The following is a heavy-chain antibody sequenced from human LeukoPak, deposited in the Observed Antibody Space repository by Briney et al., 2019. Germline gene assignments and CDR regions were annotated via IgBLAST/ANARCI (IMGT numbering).Heavy chain of an antibody. D-gene: IGHD5-18*01. CDR3: ARDYVYSYGLDYYYMDV. J-gene: IGHJ6*03. Sequence: SETLSLTCSVSGGSISSYYWSWIRQPPGKGLEWIGYIYYSGNTNYNPSLKSRVTISVDTSKNQFSLKLSSVTAADTAVYYCARDYVYSYGLDYYYMDVWGKGTTVTVSS. CDR2: IYYSGNT. V-gene: IGHV4-59*01. CDR1: GGSISSYY.